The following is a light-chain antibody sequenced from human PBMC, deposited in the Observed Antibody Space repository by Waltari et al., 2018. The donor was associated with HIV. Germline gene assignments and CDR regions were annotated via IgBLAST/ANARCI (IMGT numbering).Light chain of an antibody. J-gene: IGLJ2*01. CDR1: TGAVTSGHY. V-gene: IGLV7-46*01. Sequence: QAVVTQEPSLTVSPGGTVTLTCGSSTGAVTSGHYPYWFQQKPGQAPRTLIYDTSNKHSWTPARFSGSLLVGKAALTLSGAQPEDEAEYYCLLSYSGAREVFGGGTKLTVL. CDR2: DTS. CDR3: LLSYSGAREV.